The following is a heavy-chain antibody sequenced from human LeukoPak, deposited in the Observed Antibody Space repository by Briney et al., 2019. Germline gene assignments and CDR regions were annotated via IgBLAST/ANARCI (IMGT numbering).Heavy chain of an antibody. Sequence: GGSLRLSCAASGFTFDDYIMHWVRQAPGKGLEWVSLISWDGGSTYYADSVKGRFTISRDNSKNSLYLQMNSLRTEDTALYYCAKDIYGGNRLGYFDLWGRGTLVTVSS. J-gene: IGHJ2*01. V-gene: IGHV3-43*01. CDR3: AKDIYGGNRLGYFDL. CDR1: GFTFDDYI. D-gene: IGHD4-23*01. CDR2: ISWDGGST.